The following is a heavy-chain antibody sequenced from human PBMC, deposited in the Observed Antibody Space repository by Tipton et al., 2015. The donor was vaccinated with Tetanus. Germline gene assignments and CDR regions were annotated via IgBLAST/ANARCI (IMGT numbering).Heavy chain of an antibody. D-gene: IGHD3-3*01. CDR1: GFTFDDYT. CDR2: ISCDGGST. J-gene: IGHJ4*02. CDR3: AKDHGLRFFEWAHYFFS. Sequence: SLRLSCAASGFTFDDYTMHWVRQAPGKGLEWVSLISCDGGSTYYADSVKGRFTISRDNSKNSLYLQMNSLRTEDTALYYFAKDHGLRFFEWAHYFFSWGQGTLVSVSP. V-gene: IGHV3-43*01.